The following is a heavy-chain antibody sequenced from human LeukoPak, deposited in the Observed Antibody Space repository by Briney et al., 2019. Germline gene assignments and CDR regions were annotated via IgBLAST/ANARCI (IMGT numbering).Heavy chain of an antibody. CDR3: AKGTGDTGYYFDY. D-gene: IGHD7-27*01. CDR1: GFTFSNYA. CDR2: IRVGGET. J-gene: IGHJ4*02. V-gene: IGHV3-23*01. Sequence: GRSLRLSCAASGFTFSNYAMSWVRQAPGKGLEWVSGIRVGGETYYADSVKGRFTISRDNSENTLYLQMSGLRAEDTAVYHCAKGTGDTGYYFDYWGQGTLVTVSS.